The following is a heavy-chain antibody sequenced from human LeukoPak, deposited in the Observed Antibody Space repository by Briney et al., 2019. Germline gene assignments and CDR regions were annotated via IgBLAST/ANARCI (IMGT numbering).Heavy chain of an antibody. CDR3: ARGLRLGELSPRFDY. V-gene: IGHV4-34*01. CDR1: GGSFSGYY. CDR2: INHSGST. J-gene: IGHJ4*02. Sequence: SETLSLTCAVYGGSFSGYYWSWIRQPPGKGLEWIGEINHSGSTNYNPSLKSRATISVDTSKNQFSLKLSSVTAADTAVYYCARGLRLGELSPRFDYWGQGTLVTVSS. D-gene: IGHD3-16*02.